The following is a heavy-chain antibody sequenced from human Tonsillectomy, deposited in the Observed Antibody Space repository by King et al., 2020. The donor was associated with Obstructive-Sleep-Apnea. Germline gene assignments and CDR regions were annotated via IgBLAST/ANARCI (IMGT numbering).Heavy chain of an antibody. CDR2: ISSSSSFT. J-gene: IGHJ6*02. V-gene: IGHV3-11*06. CDR1: GFTFGDYY. CDR3: ASYCTGGSCSYSYFGLDV. D-gene: IGHD2-15*01. Sequence: QVQLVESGGGLVKPGGSLRLSCAASGFTFGDYYMSWIRQAPGRGLEWISHISSSSSFTMYADSVKGRFTISRDSAKNSLYLQMNSLRAEDTGVYFCASYCTGGSCSYSYFGLDVWGQGTTVTVSS.